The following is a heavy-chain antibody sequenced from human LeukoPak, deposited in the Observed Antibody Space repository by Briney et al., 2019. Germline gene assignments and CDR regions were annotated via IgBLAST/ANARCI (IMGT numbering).Heavy chain of an antibody. J-gene: IGHJ4*02. V-gene: IGHV3-30*04. Sequence: GGSLRLSCAASVFIFSSYAMHWVRQAPGKGLEWVTVISYDGNNKNYADSVKGRFIISRDNSKNTLYLQMNSLRAEDAAVYLCAKGSAAGRPYYFDYWGQGTLVTVSS. CDR2: ISYDGNNK. CDR1: VFIFSSYA. CDR3: AKGSAAGRPYYFDY. D-gene: IGHD6-25*01.